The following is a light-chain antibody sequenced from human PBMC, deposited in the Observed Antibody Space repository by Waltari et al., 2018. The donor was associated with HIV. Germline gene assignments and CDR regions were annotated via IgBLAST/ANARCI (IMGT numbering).Light chain of an antibody. J-gene: IGKJ4*01. V-gene: IGKV3-20*01. CDR1: QSGRSAS. Sequence: EIVLTPSPATLSLSPGERATLSCRASQSGRSASLAWYQQKPGPAPRLLIYGASSRAPGIPDRFSGSGAVTDFILTISRLEPEDCAVYYCQQYAASPLTFGGGTKVEIK. CDR2: GAS. CDR3: QQYAASPLT.